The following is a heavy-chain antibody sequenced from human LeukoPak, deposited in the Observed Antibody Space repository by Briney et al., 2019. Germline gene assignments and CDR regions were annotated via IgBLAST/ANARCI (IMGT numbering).Heavy chain of an antibody. J-gene: IGHJ4*02. Sequence: SETLSLTCAVYGWSFSGYYWSWVRQPPGKGLEWIGEINDAESTNYNPSLKSRVFLSVDTSKNQFSLRLNFVTAADTAIYYCARETAAAGSFIAIHDSWGQGTLVTVSS. CDR1: GWSFSGYY. D-gene: IGHD6-13*01. CDR3: ARETAAAGSFIAIHDS. V-gene: IGHV4-34*01. CDR2: INDAEST.